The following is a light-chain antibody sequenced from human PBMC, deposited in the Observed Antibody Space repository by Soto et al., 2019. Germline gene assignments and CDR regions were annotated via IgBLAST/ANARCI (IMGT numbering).Light chain of an antibody. J-gene: IGKJ1*01. Sequence: AIRMTQSPSSLSASTGDIVTITFRASQGISSYLAWYQQKPGKAPKLLIYAASTLRSGVPSRFSGSGSGTDFTLTISCLQSEDFATYYCQQYYSYPHTFGQGTKVDIK. CDR3: QQYYSYPHT. V-gene: IGKV1-8*01. CDR1: QGISSY. CDR2: AAS.